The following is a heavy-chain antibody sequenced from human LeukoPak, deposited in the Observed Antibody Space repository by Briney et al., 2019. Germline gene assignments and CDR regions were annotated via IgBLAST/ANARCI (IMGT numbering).Heavy chain of an antibody. CDR3: ARGGYSYGLTFDF. CDR2: IYSGGRT. D-gene: IGHD5-18*01. Sequence: GALRLSCAASGFPVSSNYMSWVRQAPGKGLEWVSVIYSGGRTDYADSVKGRFTISRDNSKNTVYLQMNSLRAEDTAVYFCARGGYSYGLTFDFWGQGTLVTVSS. V-gene: IGHV3-66*02. CDR1: GFPVSSNY. J-gene: IGHJ4*02.